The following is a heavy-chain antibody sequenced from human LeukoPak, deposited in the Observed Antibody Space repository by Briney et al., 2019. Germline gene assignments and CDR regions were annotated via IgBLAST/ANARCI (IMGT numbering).Heavy chain of an antibody. V-gene: IGHV3-64*01. CDR3: AREKNGDFDY. D-gene: IGHD2-8*01. CDR1: GFTFSSYA. J-gene: IGHJ4*02. CDR2: ISSNGGST. Sequence: GGSLRLSCAASGFTFSSYAMHWVRQALGKGLEYVSAISSNGGSTYYANSVKGRFTISRDNSKNTLYLQMNSLRAEDTAVYYCAREKNGDFDYWGQGTLVTVSS.